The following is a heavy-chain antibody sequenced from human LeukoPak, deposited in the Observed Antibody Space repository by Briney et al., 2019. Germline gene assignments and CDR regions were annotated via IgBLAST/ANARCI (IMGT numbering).Heavy chain of an antibody. CDR3: ASRVLASSDFDY. CDR2: INDSGST. D-gene: IGHD2-8*02. J-gene: IGHJ4*02. Sequence: SETLSLTCAFYGYSFSKYCWSCIRQPPGKGREWIGEINDSGSTNYNPSLKSRVTISVDTSNNQFSLKLSSVTAADTAVYYCASRVLASSDFDYWGQGTLVTVSS. CDR1: GYSFSKYC. V-gene: IGHV4-34*01.